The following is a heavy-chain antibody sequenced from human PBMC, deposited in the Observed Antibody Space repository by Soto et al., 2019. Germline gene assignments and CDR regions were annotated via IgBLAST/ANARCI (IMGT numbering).Heavy chain of an antibody. CDR1: VAGITYS. D-gene: IGHD6-19*01. V-gene: IGHV4-4*07. Sequence: SETLSLTCSVSVAGITYSWTWIRQPAGKGLEWIGRIYTSASINYNPSLKGRVTLSVDTSTNQVSLRLASVTAADTAIYYCARDREAGYNFYYGMDGWGQGTTVTLSS. J-gene: IGHJ6*02. CDR2: IYTSASI. CDR3: ARDREAGYNFYYGMDG.